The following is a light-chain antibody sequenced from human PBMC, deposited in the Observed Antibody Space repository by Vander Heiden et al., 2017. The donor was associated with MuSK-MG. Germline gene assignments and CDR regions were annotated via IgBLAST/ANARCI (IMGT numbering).Light chain of an antibody. J-gene: IGKJ4*02. CDR3: MQSLHLPVT. V-gene: IGKV2D-29*01. CDR1: QGLLNSSGKTC. CDR2: EVS. Sequence: DIVLTQHPVSLSVNPAQPASLSGKSNQGLLNSSGKTCFYWFLQKPGQPPQLLINEVSRLFDGVPDRFSGSGSGTDFTLKISRVEAEDIGVYFCMQSLHLPVTFGGGTQVEVK.